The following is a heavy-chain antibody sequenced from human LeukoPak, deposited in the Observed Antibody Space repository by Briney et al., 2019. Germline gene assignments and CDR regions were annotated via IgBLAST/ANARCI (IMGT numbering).Heavy chain of an antibody. CDR3: ARPEVGAADY. CDR2: ISGSGGST. CDR1: GFSFRNYA. J-gene: IGHJ4*02. D-gene: IGHD2-15*01. Sequence: GRSLRLSCAASGFSFRNYAMHWVRQAPGKGLEWVSAISGSGGSTYYADSVKGRFTISRDNSKNTLYLQMNSLRAEDTAVYYCARPEVGAADYWGPGTLVTVSS. V-gene: IGHV3-23*01.